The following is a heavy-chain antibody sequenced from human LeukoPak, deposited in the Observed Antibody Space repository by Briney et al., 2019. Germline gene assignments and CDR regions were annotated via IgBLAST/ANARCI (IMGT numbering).Heavy chain of an antibody. Sequence: GGSLRLSCAASGFTFSSYDMNWVRQAPGKGLEWVSGISSSGGSTYYADSVKGRSTISRDNSKNTLYLQMNSLRAEDTAVYYCAKEVGYFDYWGQGTLVTVSS. D-gene: IGHD2-2*01. CDR3: AKEVGYFDY. CDR1: GFTFSSYD. V-gene: IGHV3-23*01. CDR2: ISSSGGST. J-gene: IGHJ4*02.